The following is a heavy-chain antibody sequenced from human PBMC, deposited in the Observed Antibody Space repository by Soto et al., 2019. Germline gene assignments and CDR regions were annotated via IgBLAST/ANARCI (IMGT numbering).Heavy chain of an antibody. CDR2: IYSGDSDT. CDR1: GYSFSRYW. D-gene: IGHD4-17*01. CDR3: ARFHDYGDYNIYYYYGMDV. V-gene: IGHV5-51*01. Sequence: GESPKISCKGSGYSFSRYWIGWGRRMPGKSPDWMGIIYSGDSDTRYSPSFQGQVTISADKSISTAYLQWSSLKASDTAMYYCARFHDYGDYNIYYYYGMDVWGQGTTVTVSS. J-gene: IGHJ6*02.